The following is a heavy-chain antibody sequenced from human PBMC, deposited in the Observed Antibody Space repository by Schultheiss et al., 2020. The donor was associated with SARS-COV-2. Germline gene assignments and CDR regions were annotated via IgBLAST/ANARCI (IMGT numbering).Heavy chain of an antibody. CDR1: GGTFSSYA. CDR3: ARDRYDFWSGYVSYWYFDL. V-gene: IGHV1-69*13. D-gene: IGHD3-3*01. CDR2: IIPIFGTA. J-gene: IGHJ2*01. Sequence: SVKVSCKASGGTFSSYAISWVRQAPGQGLEWMGGIIPIFGTANYAQKFQGRVTITADESTSTAYMELRSLRSEDTAVYYCARDRYDFWSGYVSYWYFDLWGRGTLVTVSS.